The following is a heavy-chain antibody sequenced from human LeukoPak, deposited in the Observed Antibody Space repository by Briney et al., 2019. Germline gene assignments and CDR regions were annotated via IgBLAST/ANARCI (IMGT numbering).Heavy chain of an antibody. CDR2: IYTSGST. V-gene: IGHV4-4*07. CDR3: ARVYYDILTGYFEDY. J-gene: IGHJ4*02. D-gene: IGHD3-9*01. Sequence: SETLSLTCTVSGGSISSYYWSWIRQPAGKGLEWIGRIYTSGSTNYNPSLKSRVTISVDTSKNQFSLKLSSVTAADTAVYYCARVYYDILTGYFEDYWGQGTLVTVSS. CDR1: GGSISSYY.